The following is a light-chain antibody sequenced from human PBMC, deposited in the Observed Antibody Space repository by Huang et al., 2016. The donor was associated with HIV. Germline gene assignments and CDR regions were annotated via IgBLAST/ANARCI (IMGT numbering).Light chain of an antibody. CDR3: QQSYSTPET. CDR2: AAS. Sequence: DIQMTQSPSSLFASVGDRVTITCRASQSISSYLNWDQQKPGKAPKLLIYAASSLQSGVPSTFSGSGSGTYFTLTIRSLQREDFATYYCQQSYSTPETFGQGTKVEIK. J-gene: IGKJ1*01. CDR1: QSISSY. V-gene: IGKV1-39*01.